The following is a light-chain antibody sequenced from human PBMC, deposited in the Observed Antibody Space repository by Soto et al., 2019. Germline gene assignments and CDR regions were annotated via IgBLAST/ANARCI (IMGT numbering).Light chain of an antibody. CDR3: MPALQHPT. CDR1: QSLLHSNGYNY. CDR2: LGS. J-gene: IGKJ1*01. Sequence: DIVMTQSPLSLPVTPGEPASISCRSSQSLLHSNGYNYLDWYLQKPGQSPQLLIYLGSNRASGVPDRFSGSGSGTDFTLKISRVEAEDVGVYYCMPALQHPTFGQGTKV. V-gene: IGKV2-28*01.